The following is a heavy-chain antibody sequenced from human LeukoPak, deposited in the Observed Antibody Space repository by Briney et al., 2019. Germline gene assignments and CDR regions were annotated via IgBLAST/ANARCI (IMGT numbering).Heavy chain of an antibody. V-gene: IGHV4-59*01. D-gene: IGHD3-9*01. CDR1: GGSFSIYY. CDR2: IYYSGST. CDR3: ARGLRHYDMLTGYSLPRFDY. J-gene: IGHJ4*01. Sequence: SETLSLTRTVSGGSFSIYYWSWIPQPPGKGLEWSGYIYYSGSTNYNPSVKSRVTMSVDTSKHQFCLKLSSVTAAYTAVYYCARGLRHYDMLTGYSLPRFDYWGQGTLVTVSS.